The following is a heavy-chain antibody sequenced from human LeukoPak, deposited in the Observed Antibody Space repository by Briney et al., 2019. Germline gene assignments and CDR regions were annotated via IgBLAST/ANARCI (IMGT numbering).Heavy chain of an antibody. CDR2: IVVGSGNT. D-gene: IGHD3-16*01. J-gene: IGHJ3*02. CDR3: AAVKKILYTDAFDI. V-gene: IGHV1-58*01. CDR1: GFTFTSSA. Sequence: SVKVSCKASGFTFTSSAVQWVRQARGQRLEWIGWIVVGSGNTNYAQKFQERVTITRDMSTSTAYMELSSLRSEDTAVYYCAAVKKILYTDAFDIWGQGTMVTVSS.